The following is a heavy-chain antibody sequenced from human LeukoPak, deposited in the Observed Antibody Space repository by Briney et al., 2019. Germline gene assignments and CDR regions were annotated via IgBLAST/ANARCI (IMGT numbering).Heavy chain of an antibody. J-gene: IGHJ4*02. Sequence: GGSLRLSCAASGFTVSSYSMNWVRQAPGKGLGWVSFISSSSSTIYYADSVKGRFTISRDDAKNSLYLQMNSLRAEDTAVYYCARDRGGSYSAIDYWGQGTLVTVSS. V-gene: IGHV3-48*04. CDR2: ISSSSSTI. CDR1: GFTVSSYS. CDR3: ARDRGGSYSAIDY. D-gene: IGHD1-26*01.